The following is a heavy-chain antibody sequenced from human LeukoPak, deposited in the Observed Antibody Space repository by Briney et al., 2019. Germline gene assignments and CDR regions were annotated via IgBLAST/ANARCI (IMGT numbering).Heavy chain of an antibody. CDR1: GGSISSGTYY. J-gene: IGHJ4*02. CDR3: AREGELPFDY. D-gene: IGHD1-26*01. V-gene: IGHV4-61*02. Sequence: TLSLTCTVSGGSISSGTYYWSWIRQPAGKGLEWIGRIYTSGSANYNPSLKSRVTISVDTSKNQFSLKLSSVTAADTAVYYCAREGELPFDYWGQGTLVTVSS. CDR2: IYTSGSA.